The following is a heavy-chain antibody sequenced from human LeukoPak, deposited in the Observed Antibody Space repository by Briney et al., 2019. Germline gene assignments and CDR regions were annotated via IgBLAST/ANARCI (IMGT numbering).Heavy chain of an antibody. D-gene: IGHD4-11*01. CDR1: GGSISSSSYY. V-gene: IGHV4-39*01. CDR2: IYYSGST. J-gene: IGHJ4*02. Sequence: KSSETLSLTCTVSGGSISSSSYYWGWIRQPPGKGLEWIGSIYYSGSTYYNPSLKSRVTISVDTSKNQFSLKLSSVTAADTAVYYCASINPTIDYSLDYWGQGTLVTVSS. CDR3: ASINPTIDYSLDY.